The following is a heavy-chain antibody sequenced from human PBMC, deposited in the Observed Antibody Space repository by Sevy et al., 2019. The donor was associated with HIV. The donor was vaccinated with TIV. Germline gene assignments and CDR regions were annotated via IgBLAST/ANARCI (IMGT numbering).Heavy chain of an antibody. CDR3: ARGTLWFRELYWFDP. CDR1: GDSVSSNSAA. Sequence: KQSQTLSLTCAISGDSVSSNSAAWNWIRQSPSRGLEWLGRTYYRSKWYNDYAVPVKSRITINPDTSKNQFSLQLNSVTPEDTAVYYCARGTLWFRELYWFDPWGQGTLVTVSS. D-gene: IGHD3-10*01. CDR2: TYYRSKWYN. J-gene: IGHJ5*02. V-gene: IGHV6-1*01.